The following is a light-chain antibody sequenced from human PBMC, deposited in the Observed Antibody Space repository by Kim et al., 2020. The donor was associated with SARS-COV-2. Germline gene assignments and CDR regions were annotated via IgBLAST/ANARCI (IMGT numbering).Light chain of an antibody. Sequence: NFMLTQPHSVSESPGETVTISCTRSSGSIGTNYVQWYQQRPDSAPTTVIYADDQRPSWISDRFSAFIDTSSNSASLAISGLRTEDEADYYCQSYDSNNHWVFGGGTKLTVL. CDR2: ADD. V-gene: IGLV6-57*04. CDR1: SGSIGTNY. J-gene: IGLJ3*02. CDR3: QSYDSNNHWV.